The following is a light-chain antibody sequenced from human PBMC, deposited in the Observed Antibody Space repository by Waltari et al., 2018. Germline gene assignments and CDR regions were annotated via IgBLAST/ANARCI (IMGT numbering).Light chain of an antibody. CDR3: CSYAGTYTFFV. CDR1: SSDVGGYNA. J-gene: IGLJ1*01. V-gene: IGLV2-11*01. CDR2: DVS. Sequence: QSALTQPRSVSGSPGQSVTISCTGSSSDVGGYNAVSWYQQFPGKGPKVLIYDVSKRLSGVPDRFSGSKSGNTASLTISGLQAEDEAAYYCCSYAGTYTFFVFGSGTEVTV.